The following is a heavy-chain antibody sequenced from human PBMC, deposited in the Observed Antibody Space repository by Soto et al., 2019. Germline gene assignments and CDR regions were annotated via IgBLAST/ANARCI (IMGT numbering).Heavy chain of an antibody. Sequence: QVQLVQSXXXXKKPXXXXXVSCKASGYTFTSYGISWVRQAPGQGLEWMGWISAYNGNTNYAQKLQGRVTMTTDTSTSTAYMELRSLRSDDTAVYYCARVQTRHHYDIGDYWGQGTLVTVSS. CDR2: ISAYNGNT. CDR1: GYTFTSYG. CDR3: ARVQTRHHYDIGDY. J-gene: IGHJ4*02. V-gene: IGHV1-18*01. D-gene: IGHD3-9*01.